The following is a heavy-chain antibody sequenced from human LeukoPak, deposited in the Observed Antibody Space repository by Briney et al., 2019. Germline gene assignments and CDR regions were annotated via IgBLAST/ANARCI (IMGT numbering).Heavy chain of an antibody. CDR3: ASRSSSWYPFDY. Sequence: SVKVSCKASGGTFSSYAISWVRQAPGQGLEWMGGIIPIFGTANYAQKFQGRVTITTDESTSTAYMVLSSLRSEDTAVYYCASRSSSWYPFDYWGQGTLVTVSS. J-gene: IGHJ4*02. CDR1: GGTFSSYA. D-gene: IGHD6-13*01. V-gene: IGHV1-69*05. CDR2: IIPIFGTA.